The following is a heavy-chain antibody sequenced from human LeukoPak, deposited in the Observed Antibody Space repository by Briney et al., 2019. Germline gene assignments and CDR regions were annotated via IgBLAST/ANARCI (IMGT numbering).Heavy chain of an antibody. J-gene: IGHJ4*02. Sequence: GGSLRLSCAASGFTFSSYGMHWVRQAPGKGLEWVAFIRYDGSNKYYADSVKGRFTISRDNSKNTLYLQMNSLRAEDTAVYYCAKETKKGKTWIQLWTYFDYWGQGTLVTVSS. CDR1: GFTFSSYG. D-gene: IGHD5-18*01. CDR3: AKETKKGKTWIQLWTYFDY. CDR2: IRYDGSNK. V-gene: IGHV3-30*02.